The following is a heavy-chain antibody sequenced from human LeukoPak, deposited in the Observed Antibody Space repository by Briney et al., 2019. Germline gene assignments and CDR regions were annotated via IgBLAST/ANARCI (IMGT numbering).Heavy chain of an antibody. CDR2: IYSGGST. CDR1: GFTVSSNY. V-gene: IGHV3-53*01. CDR3: AKGTHSSSWHWFDP. Sequence: GGSLRLSCAASGFTVSSNYMSWVRQAPGKGLEGVSVIYSGGSTYYADSVKGRFTISRDNSKNTLYLQMNSLRAEDTAVYYCAKGTHSSSWHWFDPWGQGTLVTVSS. D-gene: IGHD3-22*01. J-gene: IGHJ5*02.